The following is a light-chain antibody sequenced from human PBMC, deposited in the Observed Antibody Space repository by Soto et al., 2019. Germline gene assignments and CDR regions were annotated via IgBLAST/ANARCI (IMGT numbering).Light chain of an antibody. CDR2: EVS. CDR1: QTLLHSNGRTY. Sequence: DIVMTQTPLSLSVTPGQSASISCTSSQTLLHSNGRTYLYWYLQKAGQPPQLLINEVSNRFSGVAERVRGSGSGSDFTLKICRVEAEDVGVYYCLRSRGFPLMFGGGTKVEIK. V-gene: IGKV2D-29*01. CDR3: LRSRGFPLM. J-gene: IGKJ4*02.